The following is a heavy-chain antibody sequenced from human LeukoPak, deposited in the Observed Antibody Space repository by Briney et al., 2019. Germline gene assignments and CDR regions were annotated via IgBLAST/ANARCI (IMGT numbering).Heavy chain of an antibody. D-gene: IGHD2-15*01. J-gene: IGHJ6*02. V-gene: IGHV4-31*03. Sequence: SETLSLTCTVSGGSISSNGYYWSWIRQHPGKGLEWIGYIYYSGSTYYNPSLKSRVTISVDTSKNQFSLKLSSVTAADTAVYYCARDLYCRGGSCYSPGMDVWGQGTTVTVSS. CDR1: GGSISSNGYY. CDR2: IYYSGST. CDR3: ARDLYCRGGSCYSPGMDV.